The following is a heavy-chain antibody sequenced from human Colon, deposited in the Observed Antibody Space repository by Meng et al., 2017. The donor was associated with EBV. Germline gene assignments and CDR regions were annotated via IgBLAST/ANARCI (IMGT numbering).Heavy chain of an antibody. CDR2: IYHSGST. CDR3: ARVGAYCGGDCYHPR. V-gene: IGHV4-4*02. J-gene: IGHJ4*02. Sequence: QRKESGPGLVKPSGTLSLTCAVSGGSLSSRNWWSWVRQPPGKGLEWIGEIYHSGSTNYNPSLKSRVTISVDESKNQFSLRLSSVTAADTAVYYCARVGAYCGGDCYHPRWGQGTLVTVSS. CDR1: GGSLSSRNW. D-gene: IGHD2-21*02.